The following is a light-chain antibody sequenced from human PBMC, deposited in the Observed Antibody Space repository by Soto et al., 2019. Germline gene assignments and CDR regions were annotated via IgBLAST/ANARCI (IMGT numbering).Light chain of an antibody. CDR2: SNN. CDR1: SSNIGSNT. CDR3: AAWDDSLKGPV. Sequence: QSVLTQPPSASGTPGQRVTISCSGSSSNIGSNTVNWYQQLPGTAPKLLIYSNNQRPSGVPDRFSGSKSGTSASLAISGLPSEDEADYYCAAWDDSLKGPVFGGGTKLTVL. J-gene: IGLJ2*01. V-gene: IGLV1-44*01.